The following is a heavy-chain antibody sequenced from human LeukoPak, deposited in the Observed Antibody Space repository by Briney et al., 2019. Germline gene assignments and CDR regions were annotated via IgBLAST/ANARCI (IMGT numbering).Heavy chain of an antibody. CDR2: IYTSGST. CDR3: ARDWRAAAGPPNNWFDP. V-gene: IGHV4-4*07. Sequence: PSETLSLTCTVSGGSISSYYRSWIRQPAGKGLEWIGRIYTSGSTNYNPSLKSRVTMSVDTSKNQFSLKLSSVTAADTAVYYCARDWRAAAGPPNNWFDPWGQGTLVTVSS. D-gene: IGHD6-13*01. J-gene: IGHJ5*02. CDR1: GGSISSYY.